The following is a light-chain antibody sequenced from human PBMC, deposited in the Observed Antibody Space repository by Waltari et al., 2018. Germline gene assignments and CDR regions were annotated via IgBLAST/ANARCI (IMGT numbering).Light chain of an antibody. CDR3: QQYGDSITPRT. CDR2: GAS. CDR1: QSVTTNF. Sequence: EIVLTQSPGTLSLSPGERATLSCRASQSVTTNFLAWYQQKPGQAPRLLIYGASSRATGIPDRFSGSGSGTDFTLTISRLEPEDFAVYYCQQYGDSITPRTFGQGTRLEIK. V-gene: IGKV3-20*01. J-gene: IGKJ5*01.